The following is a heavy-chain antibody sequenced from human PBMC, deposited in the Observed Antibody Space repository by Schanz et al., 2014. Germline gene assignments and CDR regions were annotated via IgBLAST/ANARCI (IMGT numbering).Heavy chain of an antibody. V-gene: IGHV3-74*02. D-gene: IGHD1-26*01. Sequence: EVQLVESGGNLVQPGGSLRLSCVASGFTFSSHSMNWVRQAPGQGLVWVSRMDYGGTVTIYADSVQGRFTTFRDNGRNALFLQMNSLRVEDTAVYYCVKDLQRELLRDDHYYGMDVWGQGTTVTVSS. J-gene: IGHJ6*02. CDR1: GFTFSSHS. CDR3: VKDLQRELLRDDHYYGMDV. CDR2: MDYGGTVT.